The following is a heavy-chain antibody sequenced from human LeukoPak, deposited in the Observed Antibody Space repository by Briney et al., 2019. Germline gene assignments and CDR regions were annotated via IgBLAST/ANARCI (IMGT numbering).Heavy chain of an antibody. V-gene: IGHV5-51*01. J-gene: IGHJ6*02. Sequence: GESLKISCKDSGYSFTNYWIGWVRQMPGKGLEWMGIIHSADSNTKYSPSFQGQVTISADKSISTAYLQWSGLKASDTAMYYCARHQGSNYGLDVWGQGTTVTVSS. CDR1: GYSFTNYW. D-gene: IGHD6-13*01. CDR3: ARHQGSNYGLDV. CDR2: IHSADSNT.